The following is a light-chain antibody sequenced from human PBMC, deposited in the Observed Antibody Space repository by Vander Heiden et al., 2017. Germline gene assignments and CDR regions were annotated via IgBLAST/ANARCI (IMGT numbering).Light chain of an antibody. CDR1: SSNIGSNP. CDR2: SNN. J-gene: IGLJ3*02. Sequence: QSVLTQPPSASGTPGQRVTISCSGRSSNIGSNPVNSYQQLPGTAPKLLIYSNNQRPSGVPDRVSGSKSGTSASLAISGLQSEDEADYYCAAWDDILNGWVFGGGTKLTVL. V-gene: IGLV1-44*01. CDR3: AAWDDILNGWV.